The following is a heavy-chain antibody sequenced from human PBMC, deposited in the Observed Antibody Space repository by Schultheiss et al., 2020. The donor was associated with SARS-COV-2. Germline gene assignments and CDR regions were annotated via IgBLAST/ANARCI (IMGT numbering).Heavy chain of an antibody. CDR1: GFTFSSYE. Sequence: GGSLRLSCAASGFTFSSYEMNWVRQAPGKGLEWVSYINSSGSTIYYADSVKGRFTISRDNAKNSLYLQMNSLRAEDTAVYYCARGADFVVVVAAYGFWFDPWGQGTLVTVSS. CDR3: ARGADFVVVVAAYGFWFDP. V-gene: IGHV3-48*03. J-gene: IGHJ5*02. D-gene: IGHD2-15*01. CDR2: INSSGSTI.